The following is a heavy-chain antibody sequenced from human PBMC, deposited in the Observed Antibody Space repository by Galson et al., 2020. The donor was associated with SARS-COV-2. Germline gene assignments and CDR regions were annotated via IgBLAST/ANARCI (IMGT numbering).Heavy chain of an antibody. CDR1: GFTFSSYA. J-gene: IGHJ4*02. V-gene: IGHV3-23*01. CDR3: AKDRGYYDSSGYLLYYFHY. Sequence: GGSLRLSCAASGFTFSSYAMSWVRQAPGKGLEWVSSISDSGGSTYYADSVKGRFTISRDDSKNTLFLQMNSLRAEDTAVYYCAKDRGYYDSSGYLLYYFHYWGQGTLVTVSS. CDR2: ISDSGGST. D-gene: IGHD3-22*01.